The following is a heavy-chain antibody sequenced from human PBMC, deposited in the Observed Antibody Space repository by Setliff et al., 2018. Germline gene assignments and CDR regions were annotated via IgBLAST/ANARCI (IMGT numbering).Heavy chain of an antibody. CDR1: GFTFSDYY. V-gene: IGHV3-11*01. J-gene: IGHJ4*02. Sequence: GGSLRLSCAASGFTFSDYYMSWIRQAPGKGLEWVSYISSSGSTIYYADSVKGRFTISRDNAKNSLYLQMNSLRAEVTAVYYCAKARNAGYAGGWYLNYWGQGTLVTVSS. CDR3: AKARNAGYAGGWYLNY. D-gene: IGHD2-15*01. CDR2: ISSSGSTI.